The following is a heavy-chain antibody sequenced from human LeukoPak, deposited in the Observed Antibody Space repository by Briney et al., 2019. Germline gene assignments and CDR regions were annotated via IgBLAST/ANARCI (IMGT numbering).Heavy chain of an antibody. CDR3: ARAPRITIFSGYYYMDV. CDR1: GFTFSSYW. V-gene: IGHV3-74*01. J-gene: IGHJ6*03. CDR2: INSDGSTT. Sequence: GGSLRLSCVASGFTFSSYWMHWVRQAPGEGLVWVSRINSDGSTTTYADSVKGRFTISRDNAKNTLYLQMNSLRAEDTAVYYCARAPRITIFSGYYYMDVWGKGTTVTISS. D-gene: IGHD3-9*01.